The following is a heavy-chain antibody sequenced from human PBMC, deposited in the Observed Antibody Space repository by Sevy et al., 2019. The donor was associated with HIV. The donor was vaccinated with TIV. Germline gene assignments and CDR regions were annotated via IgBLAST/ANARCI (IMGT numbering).Heavy chain of an antibody. V-gene: IGHV3-66*01. J-gene: IGHJ6*02. Sequence: GGSLRLSCAASEFSVTDNYMSWVRQAPGKGLEWVSTIYSGGSTFYADSVKGRFTISRDNSKNTLYLHMNSLRAEDTAIYYCARIKGASSSYAMDVWGQGTTVTVSS. D-gene: IGHD2-2*01. CDR2: IYSGGST. CDR3: ARIKGASSSYAMDV. CDR1: EFSVTDNY.